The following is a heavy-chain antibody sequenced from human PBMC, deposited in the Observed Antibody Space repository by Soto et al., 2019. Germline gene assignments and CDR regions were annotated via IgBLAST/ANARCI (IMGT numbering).Heavy chain of an antibody. J-gene: IGHJ6*02. D-gene: IGHD3-10*01. CDR3: ARGGLWFGELLSDYYYGMDV. Sequence: GASVKVSCKASGYTFTSYDINWVRQATGQGLEWMGWMNPNSGNTGYAQKFQGRVPMTRNTSISTAYMELSSLRSEDTAVYYCARGGLWFGELLSDYYYGMDVWGQGTTVTVSS. V-gene: IGHV1-8*01. CDR2: MNPNSGNT. CDR1: GYTFTSYD.